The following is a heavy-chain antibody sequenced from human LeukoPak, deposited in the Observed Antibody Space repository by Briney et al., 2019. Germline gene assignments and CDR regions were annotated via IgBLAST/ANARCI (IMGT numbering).Heavy chain of an antibody. CDR2: IYHSGST. D-gene: IGHD3-16*01. CDR3: ARGNYVYWYFDL. J-gene: IGHJ2*01. Sequence: SETLSLTCTVSGYSISSGYYWGWIRQPPGKGLEWIGTIYHSGSTYYNPSLKSRVTISVDTSKNQLSLKLSSVTAADTAVYYCARGNYVYWYFDLWGRGTLVTVSS. V-gene: IGHV4-38-2*02. CDR1: GYSISSGYY.